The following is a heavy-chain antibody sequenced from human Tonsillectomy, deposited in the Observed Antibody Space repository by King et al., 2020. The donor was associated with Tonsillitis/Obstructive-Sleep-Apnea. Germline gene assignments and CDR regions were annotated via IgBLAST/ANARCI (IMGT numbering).Heavy chain of an antibody. V-gene: IGHV3-48*03. CDR1: GFTFSSYE. D-gene: IGHD3-22*01. CDR2: MTSSGSKI. CDR3: ARENSSSGFLYYGMDV. J-gene: IGHJ6*02. Sequence: VQLVESGGGLVQPGMSLKLSCAASGFTFSSYEMNWVRQAPGKGLEWVSYMTSSGSKIYYADSVKGRFTISRDNAKNTLSLQMNSLRAEDTAVYYCARENSSSGFLYYGMDVWGQGTTVTVSS.